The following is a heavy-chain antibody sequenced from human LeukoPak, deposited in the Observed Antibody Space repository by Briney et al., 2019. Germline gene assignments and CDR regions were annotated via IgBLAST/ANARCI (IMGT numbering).Heavy chain of an antibody. V-gene: IGHV4-34*01. Sequence: GSMRLSWAASGFTFSSYAMSWIRQPPGKGREWIGEINNSGSTNYNPYLKGGVTISVDTSKNQFSLKLSTVTAADTAVYYCARASPELRYFDWSYYSYYYMDVWGKGTTVTVSS. D-gene: IGHD3-9*01. CDR1: GFTFSSYA. CDR2: INNSGST. J-gene: IGHJ6*03. CDR3: ARASPELRYFDWSYYSYYYMDV.